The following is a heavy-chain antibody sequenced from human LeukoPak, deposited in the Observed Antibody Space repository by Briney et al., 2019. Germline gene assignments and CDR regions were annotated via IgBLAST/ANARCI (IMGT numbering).Heavy chain of an antibody. Sequence: TLSLTCTVSGGSISSGGYYWSWIRQHPGNGLEWIGYIYYSGSTYYNPSLKSRVTISVDTSKNQFSLKLSSVTAADTAVYYCVTARTYNNWFDPWGQGTLVTVSS. CDR2: IYYSGST. J-gene: IGHJ5*02. CDR3: VTARTYNNWFDP. D-gene: IGHD1-14*01. V-gene: IGHV4-31*03. CDR1: GGSISSGGYY.